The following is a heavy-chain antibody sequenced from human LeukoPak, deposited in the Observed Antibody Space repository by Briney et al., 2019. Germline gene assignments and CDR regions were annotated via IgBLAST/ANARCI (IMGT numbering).Heavy chain of an antibody. Sequence: SETLSLTCAVYGGSFSGYYWSWIRQPPGKGLEWIGEINHSGSTNYNPSLKSRVTISVDTSKNQFSLKLISVTAADTAVYYCVRGRYSSGWFVYWGQGTLVTASS. CDR3: VRGRYSSGWFVY. V-gene: IGHV4-34*01. CDR1: GGSFSGYY. CDR2: INHSGST. D-gene: IGHD6-19*01. J-gene: IGHJ4*02.